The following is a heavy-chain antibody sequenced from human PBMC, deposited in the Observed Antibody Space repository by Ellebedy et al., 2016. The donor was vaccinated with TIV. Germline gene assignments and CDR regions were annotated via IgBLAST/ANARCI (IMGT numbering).Heavy chain of an antibody. CDR2: IGSDTKYI. CDR3: ATEDSITWNYYFDY. CDR1: GFSFSRNI. Sequence: PGGSLRLSCAASGFSFSRNIMNWVRQAPGQGLEWVSSIGSDTKYIYYADSVKGRFTISRDNAKNSLYLQMNSLRAEDTAVYYCATEDSITWNYYFDYWGQGTLVTVSS. J-gene: IGHJ4*02. D-gene: IGHD6-13*01. V-gene: IGHV3-21*01.